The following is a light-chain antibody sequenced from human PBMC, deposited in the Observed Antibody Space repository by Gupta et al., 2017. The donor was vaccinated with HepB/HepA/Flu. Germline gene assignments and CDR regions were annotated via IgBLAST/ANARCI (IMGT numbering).Light chain of an antibody. CDR1: SSDVGGFTY. CDR2: DVT. J-gene: IGLJ2*01. Sequence: QSALTQPRSVSGSPGQSVAISCTDTSSDVGGFTYVSWYQHHPGKAPKLLIYDVTNRPSGVPDRFSGSKSGITASLTISGLQAEDEADDYCCSSGTIYTDVVFGGGTKVTVL. V-gene: IGLV2-11*01. CDR3: CSSGTIYTDVV.